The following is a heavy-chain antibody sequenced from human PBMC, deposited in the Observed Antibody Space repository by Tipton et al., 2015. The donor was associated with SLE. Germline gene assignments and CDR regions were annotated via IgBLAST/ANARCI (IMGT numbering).Heavy chain of an antibody. D-gene: IGHD6-13*01. J-gene: IGHJ6*03. CDR1: DGSIRSTNYY. CDR2: IFYTGST. Sequence: TLSLTCTVSDGSIRSTNYYWGWIRQPPGKGLEWIGSIFYTGSTYYNPSLKSRVSFSIDTSKHQFSLKLNSVTAADTAIYYCARGGEYGSSWHPRNYYYMDVWGKGTTVTVSS. V-gene: IGHV4-39*07. CDR3: ARGGEYGSSWHPRNYYYMDV.